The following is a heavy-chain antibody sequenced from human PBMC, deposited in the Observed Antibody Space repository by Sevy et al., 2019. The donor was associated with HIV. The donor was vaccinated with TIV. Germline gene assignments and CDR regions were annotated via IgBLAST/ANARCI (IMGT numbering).Heavy chain of an antibody. CDR2: HSGRSSYI. Sequence: GGSLRLSCAASGFTFSDYYMNWVRRAPGKGLEWVSYHSGRSSYIHYADSVRGRFTISRDNAKNSLYLQMNSLRADDTAVYFCARDAGCSSTSCLLYFDSWGQGALVTVSS. D-gene: IGHD2-2*01. V-gene: IGHV3-21*06. CDR3: ARDAGCSSTSCLLYFDS. CDR1: GFTFSDYY. J-gene: IGHJ4*02.